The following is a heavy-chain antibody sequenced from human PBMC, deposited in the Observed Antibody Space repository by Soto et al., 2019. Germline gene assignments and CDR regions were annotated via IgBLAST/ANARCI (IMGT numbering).Heavy chain of an antibody. CDR2: IYHSGNT. Sequence: QLQLQESGPGLLKPSETLSLTCTVSGGSFIRSDYYWGWIRQSPGKGLEWIGNIYHSGNTHYNPCLKSRVAISVDTARNQFSLELSSVTAADTAVYFCARPGRTETVFRGVDVWGQGTTVTVSS. CDR1: GGSFIRSDYY. D-gene: IGHD4-17*01. CDR3: ARPGRTETVFRGVDV. V-gene: IGHV4-39*01. J-gene: IGHJ6*02.